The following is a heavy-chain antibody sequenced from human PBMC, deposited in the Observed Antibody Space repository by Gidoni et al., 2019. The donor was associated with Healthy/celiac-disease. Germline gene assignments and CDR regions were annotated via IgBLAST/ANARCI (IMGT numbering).Heavy chain of an antibody. Sequence: EVQLVESGGGLVMPGGSLRLSCAASGFTFSNAWMTWVGQAPGKGLEWVGRIKSKTDGGTTDYAAPVKGRFTISRDDSKNTLYLQMNSLKTEDTAVYYCTVDPGYDFWSGYYPTDAFDIWGQGTMVTVSS. CDR3: TVDPGYDFWSGYYPTDAFDI. CDR2: IKSKTDGGTT. V-gene: IGHV3-15*07. CDR1: GFTFSNAW. J-gene: IGHJ3*02. D-gene: IGHD3-3*01.